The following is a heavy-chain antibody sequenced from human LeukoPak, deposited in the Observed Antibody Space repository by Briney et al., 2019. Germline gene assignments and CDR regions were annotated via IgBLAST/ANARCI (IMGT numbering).Heavy chain of an antibody. Sequence: GESLKISCKGSGYSFTTYWIGWVRQMPGKGLEWMGIIYPSDSDTRYSPSFQGQVTISADKSISTAYLQWSSLKASDTAMYYCARQLYYDSSGYCDYWGQGTLVTVSS. D-gene: IGHD3-22*01. V-gene: IGHV5-51*01. CDR2: IYPSDSDT. CDR1: GYSFTTYW. J-gene: IGHJ4*02. CDR3: ARQLYYDSSGYCDY.